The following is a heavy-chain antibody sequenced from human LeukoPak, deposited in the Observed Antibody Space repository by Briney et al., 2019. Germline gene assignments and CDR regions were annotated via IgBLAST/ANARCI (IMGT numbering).Heavy chain of an antibody. D-gene: IGHD2-21*02. J-gene: IGHJ3*02. CDR1: GYTFTSYG. CDR2: ISAYNGNT. Sequence: ASVKGSCKASGYTFTSYGISWVRQAPGQGLEWMGWISAYNGNTNYAQKLQGRVTMTTDTPTSTAYMELRSLRSDDTAVYYCARDGTTYCGGDCYWIDAFDIWGQGTTVPLSS. V-gene: IGHV1-18*01. CDR3: ARDGTTYCGGDCYWIDAFDI.